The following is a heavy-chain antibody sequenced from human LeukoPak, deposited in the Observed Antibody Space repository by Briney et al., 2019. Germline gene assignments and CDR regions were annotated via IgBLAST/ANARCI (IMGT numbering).Heavy chain of an antibody. CDR2: ISSSSSYI. V-gene: IGHV3-21*05. J-gene: IGHJ1*01. Sequence: GSLRLSCAASGFTFSSYSMNWVRQAPGKGLEWVSFISSSSSYIYYADSVKGRFTISRDNAKNSLYLQMNSLRAEDTAVYYCARDGPTYYGLYFQHWGQGTLVTVSS. CDR1: GFTFSSYS. CDR3: ARDGPTYYGLYFQH. D-gene: IGHD3-3*01.